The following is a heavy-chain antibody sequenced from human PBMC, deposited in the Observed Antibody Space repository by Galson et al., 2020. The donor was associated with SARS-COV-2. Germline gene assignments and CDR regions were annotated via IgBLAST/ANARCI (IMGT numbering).Heavy chain of an antibody. Sequence: GESLKISCAASGFTFSSYGMHWVRQAPGKGLEWVAVISYDGSNKYYADSVKGRFTISRDNSKNTLYLQMNSLRAEDTAVYYCAKEIWGYGSGSYYFDYWGQGTLVTVSS. CDR1: GFTFSSYG. CDR3: AKEIWGYGSGSYYFDY. CDR2: ISYDGSNK. V-gene: IGHV3-30*18. J-gene: IGHJ4*02. D-gene: IGHD3-10*01.